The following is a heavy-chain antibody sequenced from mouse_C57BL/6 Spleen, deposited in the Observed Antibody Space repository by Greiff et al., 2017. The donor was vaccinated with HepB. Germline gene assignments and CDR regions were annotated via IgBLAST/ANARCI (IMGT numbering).Heavy chain of an antibody. V-gene: IGHV5-4*01. CDR3: AREAGYYAMDY. CDR1: GFTFSSYA. Sequence: EVQVVESGGGLVKPGGSLKLSCAASGFTFSSYAMSWVRQTPEKRLEWVATISDGGSYTYYPDNVKGRFTISRDNAKNNLYLQMSHLKSEDTAMYYCAREAGYYAMDYWGQGTSVTVSS. J-gene: IGHJ4*01. CDR2: ISDGGSYT.